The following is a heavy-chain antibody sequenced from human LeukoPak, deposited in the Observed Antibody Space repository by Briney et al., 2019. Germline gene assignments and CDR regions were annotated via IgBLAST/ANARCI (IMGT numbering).Heavy chain of an antibody. CDR2: IKTKAEGGTA. V-gene: IGHV3-15*01. J-gene: IGHJ4*02. D-gene: IGHD4-11*01. CDR3: TSYVLTVTPDF. CDR1: GFTFSNAW. Sequence: GGSLRLSCAASGFTFSNAWMSWVRQVPGKGLEWVGRIKTKAEGGTADYAAPVKGRFTVSRDDSDNTLYLQMNSLKTEDTAMYYCTSYVLTVTPDFWGQGTLVTVSS.